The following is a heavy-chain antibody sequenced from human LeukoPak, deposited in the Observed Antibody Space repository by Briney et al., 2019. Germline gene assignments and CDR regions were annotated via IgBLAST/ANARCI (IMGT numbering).Heavy chain of an antibody. D-gene: IGHD6-19*01. V-gene: IGHV1-2*02. CDR1: GYTFTGYY. J-gene: IGHJ4*02. CDR2: INPNSGGT. CDR3: ARVDGYIAVAGTGDY. Sequence: ASVKVSCKASGYTFTGYYLHWVRQAPGQGLEWMGWINPNSGGTNYAQKFQGRVTMTRDTSISTAYMELSRLRSDDTAVYYCARVDGYIAVAGTGDYWGQGTLVTVSS.